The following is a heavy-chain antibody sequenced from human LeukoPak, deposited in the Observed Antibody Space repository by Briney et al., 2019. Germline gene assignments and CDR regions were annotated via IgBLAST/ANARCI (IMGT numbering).Heavy chain of an antibody. CDR2: INHSGST. Sequence: SETLSLTCAVYGGSFSGYYWSWIRQPPGKGLEWIGEINHSGSTNYNPSLKSRVTILVDTSKNQFSLKLSSVTAADTAVYYCARGTHGDYHDYWGQGTLVTVSS. V-gene: IGHV4-34*01. D-gene: IGHD4-17*01. CDR1: GGSFSGYY. CDR3: ARGTHGDYHDY. J-gene: IGHJ4*02.